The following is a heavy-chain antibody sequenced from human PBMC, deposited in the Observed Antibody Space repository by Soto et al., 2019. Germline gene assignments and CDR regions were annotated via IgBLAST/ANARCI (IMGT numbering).Heavy chain of an antibody. CDR3: ARDRRCGSYCNYLDY. CDR1: GFTFGRYG. V-gene: IGHV3-33*01. Sequence: GGSLRLSCAASGFTFGRYGMHWVGQAPGKGLEWVAVIWYDGSNKYYADSVKGRFTISRDNSKNTLYLQMNSLRAEDTAVYYCARDRRCGSYCNYLDYWAQGTLVTVS. D-gene: IGHD1-26*01. CDR2: IWYDGSNK. J-gene: IGHJ4*02.